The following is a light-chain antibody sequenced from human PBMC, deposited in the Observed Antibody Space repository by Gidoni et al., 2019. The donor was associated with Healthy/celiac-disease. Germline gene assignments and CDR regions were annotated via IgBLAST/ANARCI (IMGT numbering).Light chain of an antibody. V-gene: IGKV3-11*01. CDR2: DAS. CDR1: QSASSY. CDR3: QQRSNWPPYT. Sequence: VLTHYPATLSLSPGERATLSCRASQSASSYLAWYQQKRGQAPRLLIYDASNRATGIPARLSGSGSGTDFTLTISSLEPEDFAVYYCQQRSNWPPYTFGQGTKLEIK. J-gene: IGKJ2*01.